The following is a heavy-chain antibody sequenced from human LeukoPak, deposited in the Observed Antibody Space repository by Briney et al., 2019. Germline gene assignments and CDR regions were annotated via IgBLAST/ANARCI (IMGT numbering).Heavy chain of an antibody. Sequence: PSETLSLTCTVSGGSISSYYWSWIRQPAGKGLEWIGRIPTSGNTDYNPSLKSRVTMSVDTSKNQFSLKLNSVTAADTAVYYCAREGSMTARPFVSIDYWGQGTLVTVSS. J-gene: IGHJ4*02. D-gene: IGHD2-21*02. CDR1: GGSISSYY. CDR2: IPTSGNT. V-gene: IGHV4-4*07. CDR3: AREGSMTARPFVSIDY.